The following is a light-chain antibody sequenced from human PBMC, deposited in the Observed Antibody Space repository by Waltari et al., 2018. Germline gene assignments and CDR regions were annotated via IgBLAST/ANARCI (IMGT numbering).Light chain of an antibody. CDR1: QSVSSY. J-gene: IGKJ1*01. CDR2: GAS. V-gene: IGKV3-15*01. CDR3: QQYNNWPGT. Sequence: EIVLTQSPATLSVSPAERTTLSCRASQSVSSYLAWYQQKPGQAPRLLIYGASTRATGIPARFSGSGSGTEFTLTISSLQSEDFAIYYCQQYNNWPGTFGQGTKVVIK.